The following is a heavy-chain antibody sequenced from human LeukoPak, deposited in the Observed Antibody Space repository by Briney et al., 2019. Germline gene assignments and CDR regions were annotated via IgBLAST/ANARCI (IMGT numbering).Heavy chain of an antibody. CDR2: IYSGGST. Sequence: GGSLRLSCAASGFTVSSNYMSWVRQAPGKGLEWVSVIYSGGSTYYADSVKGRFTISRDNSKNTLYLQMNSLRAEDTAVYYCARCRITMVRGVTYYYGMDVWGQGTTVTVSS. CDR3: ARCRITMVRGVTYYYGMDV. D-gene: IGHD3-10*01. J-gene: IGHJ6*02. CDR1: GFTVSSNY. V-gene: IGHV3-66*01.